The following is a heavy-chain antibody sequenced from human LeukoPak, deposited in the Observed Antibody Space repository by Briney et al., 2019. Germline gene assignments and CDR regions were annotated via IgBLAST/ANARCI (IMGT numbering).Heavy chain of an antibody. CDR3: ARVVGAIGTFDI. Sequence: SQTLSLTCAISGDSDSSNSAAWNWIRQSPSRGLEWLRRTYYRYKWYNDYGVSVKSRITINPDTSKNQFSLQVNSVAPEDTAVYYCARVVGAIGTFDIWGQGTMVTVSS. D-gene: IGHD1-26*01. CDR1: GDSDSSNSAA. V-gene: IGHV6-1*01. J-gene: IGHJ3*02. CDR2: TYYRYKWYN.